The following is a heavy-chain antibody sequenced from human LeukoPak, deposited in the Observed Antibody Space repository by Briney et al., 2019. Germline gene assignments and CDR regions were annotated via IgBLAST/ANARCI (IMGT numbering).Heavy chain of an antibody. Sequence: QPGGSLRLSCAASGFTFSSYAMHWVRQAPGKGLEWVAVISYDGSNKYYADSVKGRFTISRDNSKNTLYLQMNSLRAEDTAVYYCARDGELVVVTAILDYWGQGTLVTVSS. V-gene: IGHV3-30-3*01. J-gene: IGHJ4*02. CDR2: ISYDGSNK. D-gene: IGHD2-21*02. CDR3: ARDGELVVVTAILDY. CDR1: GFTFSSYA.